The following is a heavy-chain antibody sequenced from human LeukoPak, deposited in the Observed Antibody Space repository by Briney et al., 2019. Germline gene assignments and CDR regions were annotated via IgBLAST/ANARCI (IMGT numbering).Heavy chain of an antibody. CDR2: MNPNSGNR. Sequence: ASVKVSCKASGYTFTSYDINWVRQATGQGLEWMGWMNPNSGNRGYAQKFQGRVTMTRNTSISTAYMGLSSLRSEDTAVYYCARGLYYYDSSGYYFWFDPWGQGTLVTVSS. J-gene: IGHJ5*02. V-gene: IGHV1-8*01. CDR3: ARGLYYYDSSGYYFWFDP. D-gene: IGHD3-22*01. CDR1: GYTFTSYD.